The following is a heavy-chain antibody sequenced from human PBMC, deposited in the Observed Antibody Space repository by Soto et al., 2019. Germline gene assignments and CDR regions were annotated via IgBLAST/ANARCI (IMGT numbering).Heavy chain of an antibody. CDR3: ARGFVDFWSGTNWFDP. CDR2: TYYRSKWYN. D-gene: IGHD3-3*01. J-gene: IGHJ5*02. V-gene: IGHV6-1*01. CDR1: GDSVSSNSAA. Sequence: SQTLSLTCAISGDSVSSNSAAWNCIRQSPSRGLEWLGRTYYRSKWYNDYAVSVKGRITINPDTSKNQFSLQLNSVTPEDTAVYYCARGFVDFWSGTNWFDPWGQGTLVTVSS.